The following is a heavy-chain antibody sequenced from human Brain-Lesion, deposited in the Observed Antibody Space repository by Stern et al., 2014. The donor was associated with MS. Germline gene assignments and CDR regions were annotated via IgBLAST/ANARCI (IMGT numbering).Heavy chain of an antibody. J-gene: IGHJ4*02. CDR3: ATLSPGAGGTYYRHFDY. Sequence: QVQLVESGAEVKKPGASVKVSCKVSGYTLTELSMHWVRQAPRKGLEWMGGFDPEDGETIYAQKFQGRVTMTEDTSTDKAYIELGSLRSEDPAVYYCATLSPGAGGTYYRHFDYWAREPWSPSPQ. CDR2: FDPEDGET. V-gene: IGHV1-24*01. D-gene: IGHD1-26*01. CDR1: GYTLTELS.